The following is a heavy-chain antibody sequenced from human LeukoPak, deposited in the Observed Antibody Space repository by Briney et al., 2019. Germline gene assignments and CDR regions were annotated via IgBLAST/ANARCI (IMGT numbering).Heavy chain of an antibody. CDR1: GYSFSTYA. J-gene: IGHJ4*02. CDR2: IWHDASHT. Sequence: QPGRPLRLSCGASGYSFSTYAVHWVRQATGKGLECVELIWHDASHTFYTDSVKGRFTISRDNSKNTVYIQMSSLGGEDTAVYYCAREIFGSGSYPDYWGQGTLVTVSS. CDR3: AREIFGSGSYPDY. V-gene: IGHV3-33*01. D-gene: IGHD3-10*01.